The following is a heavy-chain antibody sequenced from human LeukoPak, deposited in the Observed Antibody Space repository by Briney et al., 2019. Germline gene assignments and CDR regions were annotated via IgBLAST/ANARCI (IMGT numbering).Heavy chain of an antibody. D-gene: IGHD3-9*01. CDR3: ARGTTYYDILTGYYLDY. J-gene: IGHJ4*02. CDR2: INHSGST. V-gene: IGHV4-34*01. Sequence: SETLSLTCAVYGGSFSGYYWSWIRQPPGKGLEWIGEINHSGSTNYNPSLKSRVTISVDTSKNQFSLKLSSETAADTAVYYCARGTTYYDILTGYYLDYWGQGTLVTVSS. CDR1: GGSFSGYY.